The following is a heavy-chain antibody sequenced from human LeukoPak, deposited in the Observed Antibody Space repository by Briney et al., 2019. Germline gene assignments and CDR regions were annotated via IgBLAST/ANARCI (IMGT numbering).Heavy chain of an antibody. J-gene: IGHJ1*01. CDR2: INPSGGST. D-gene: IGHD2-15*01. CDR3: ARGYCSGSSCYSEYFQH. CDR1: GYTFTSYY. V-gene: IGHV1-46*01. Sequence: ASVKVSCKASGYTFTSYYMHWVRQAPGQGLEWMGIINPSGGSTSYAQKFQGRVTMTRDMSTSTVYMELSSLRSEDTAVYYCARGYCSGSSCYSEYFQHWGQGTLVTVSS.